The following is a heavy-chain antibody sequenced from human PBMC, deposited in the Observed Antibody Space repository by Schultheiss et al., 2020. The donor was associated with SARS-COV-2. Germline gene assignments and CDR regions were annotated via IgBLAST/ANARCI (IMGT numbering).Heavy chain of an antibody. CDR3: ARSPREGG. CDR1: GFTFSNYG. Sequence: GESLKISCVASGFTFSNYGMHWVRQAPGKGLEWVSRINSDGSTTSYADSVKGRFTISRDNAKNTLYLQMNSLRAEDTAVYYCARSPREGGWGEGTLVTVSS. V-gene: IGHV3-74*01. CDR2: INSDGSTT. J-gene: IGHJ4*02.